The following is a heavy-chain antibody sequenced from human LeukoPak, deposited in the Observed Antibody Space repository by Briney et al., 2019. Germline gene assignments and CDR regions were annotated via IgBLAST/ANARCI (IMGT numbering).Heavy chain of an antibody. CDR3: ATTGVTTGFEY. Sequence: PGGSLRPSCAASGFTFSSYAMAWVRQAPGKGLEWVSAISGVRSHTYYADSVKGRFTISRDNSKNTLFLLMNSLRVEDTAVYYCATTGVTTGFEYWGQGSLVTVSS. J-gene: IGHJ4*02. V-gene: IGHV3-23*01. CDR2: ISGVRSHT. D-gene: IGHD4-17*01. CDR1: GFTFSSYA.